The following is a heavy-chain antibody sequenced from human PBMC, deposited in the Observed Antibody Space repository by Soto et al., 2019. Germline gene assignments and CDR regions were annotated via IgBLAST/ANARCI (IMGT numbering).Heavy chain of an antibody. CDR1: GFIFEDYA. V-gene: IGHV3-21*01. D-gene: IGHD4-4*01. J-gene: IGHJ4*02. CDR3: ARGADYTNSNFDY. Sequence: GGSLRLSCSASGFIFEDYAMSWVRQAPGKGLEWVSSISSSGDTYYADSVKGRLAISRDNAKNSVYLQMTSLRVEDTAVYYCARGADYTNSNFDYWGQGTLVTVSS. CDR2: ISSSGDT.